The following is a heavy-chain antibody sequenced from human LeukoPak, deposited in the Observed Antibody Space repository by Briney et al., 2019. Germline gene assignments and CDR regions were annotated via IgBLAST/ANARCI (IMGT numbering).Heavy chain of an antibody. J-gene: IGHJ2*01. CDR1: GGSISSYY. Sequence: SETLSLTCTVSGGSISSYYWSWIRQPPGKGLEWIGYIYYSGSTNYNPSLKSRVTISVDTSKNQFSLKLSSVTAADTAVYYCARGFVDTAMVGWYFDLWGCGTLVTVSS. V-gene: IGHV4-59*01. D-gene: IGHD5-18*01. CDR2: IYYSGST. CDR3: ARGFVDTAMVGWYFDL.